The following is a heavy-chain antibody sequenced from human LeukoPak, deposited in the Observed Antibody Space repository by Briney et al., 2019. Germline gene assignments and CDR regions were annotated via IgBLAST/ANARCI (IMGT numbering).Heavy chain of an antibody. V-gene: IGHV3-30*03. J-gene: IGHJ5*02. Sequence: GGSLRLSCAASRLTISYYDMHWVRQAPGKGLEWVAVTSNDGNEEYYADSVKGRFSISRNNTTYTVYLQLTSLRLDDADVYDYFKGSDICGHPFAPLIDRWGRGTLVIVSS. CDR3: FKGSDICGHPFAPLIDR. CDR1: RLTISYYD. CDR2: TSNDGNEE. D-gene: IGHD3-9*01.